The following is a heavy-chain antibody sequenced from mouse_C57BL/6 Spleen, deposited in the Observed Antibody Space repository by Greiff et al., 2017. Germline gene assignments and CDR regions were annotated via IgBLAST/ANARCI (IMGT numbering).Heavy chain of an antibody. Sequence: QVQLQQSGAELVKPGASVKLSCKASGYTFTSYWMHWVKQRPGQGLEWIGMIHPNSGSTNYNEKFKSKATLTVDKSSSTAYMQLSSLTSEDSAVYYCATYYSNSYYAMDYWGQGTSVTVSS. J-gene: IGHJ4*01. D-gene: IGHD2-5*01. CDR1: GYTFTSYW. CDR2: IHPNSGST. V-gene: IGHV1-64*01. CDR3: ATYYSNSYYAMDY.